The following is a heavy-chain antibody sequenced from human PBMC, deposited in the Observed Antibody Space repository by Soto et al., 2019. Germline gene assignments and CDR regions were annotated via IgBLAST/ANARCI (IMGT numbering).Heavy chain of an antibody. V-gene: IGHV3-23*01. J-gene: IGHJ4*02. CDR2: ISGSGGST. CDR1: GFTFSSYA. Sequence: GGSLRLSCAASGFTFSSYAMNWVRQAPGKGLEWVSAISGSGGSTYYADSVKGRFTISRDNSKNTLYLQMNSLRAEDTAVYYCAKDRGYCSSTSCYEGFDYWGQGTLVTVSS. D-gene: IGHD2-2*01. CDR3: AKDRGYCSSTSCYEGFDY.